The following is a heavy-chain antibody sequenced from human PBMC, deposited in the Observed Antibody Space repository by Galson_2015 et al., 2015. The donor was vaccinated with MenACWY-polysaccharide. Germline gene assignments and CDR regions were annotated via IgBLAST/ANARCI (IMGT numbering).Heavy chain of an antibody. Sequence: SLRLSCAASGFPFSTYAMSWVRQAPGKGLQWVSGITYNGGKTYYADSVKGRFTISRDNSKTTLYLQMNSLRADDTAVYYCSKDWMAKATCGSTSCYGFDHWGQGTPVTVSS. CDR1: GFPFSTYA. V-gene: IGHV3-23*01. CDR2: ITYNGGKT. D-gene: IGHD2-2*01. J-gene: IGHJ4*02. CDR3: SKDWMAKATCGSTSCYGFDH.